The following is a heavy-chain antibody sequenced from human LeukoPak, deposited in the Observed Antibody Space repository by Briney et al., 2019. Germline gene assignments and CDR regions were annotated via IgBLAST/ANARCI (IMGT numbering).Heavy chain of an antibody. V-gene: IGHV5-51*01. Sequence: GESLKISCKGSGYSFTTYWIGWARQMPGKGLEWMGIIYPGDSDTRYSPSFQGQVTISADKSISTAYLQWSSLKASDTAMYYCARGPGKRDYSKGYGMDVWGQGTTVTVSS. J-gene: IGHJ6*02. CDR3: ARGPGKRDYSKGYGMDV. CDR1: GYSFTTYW. CDR2: IYPGDSDT. D-gene: IGHD4-11*01.